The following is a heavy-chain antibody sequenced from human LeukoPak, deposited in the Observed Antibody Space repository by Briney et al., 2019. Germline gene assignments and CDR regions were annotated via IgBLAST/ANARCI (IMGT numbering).Heavy chain of an antibody. Sequence: PGGSLRLSCAASGFTFSSYWMSWVRQAPGKGLEWVANIKQDGSEKYYVDSVKGRFTISRDNAKNSLYLQMNSLRAEDTAVYYCARAMARYVWMDYYMDVWGKGTTVTVSS. J-gene: IGHJ6*03. D-gene: IGHD3-16*01. CDR2: IKQDGSEK. CDR1: GFTFSSYW. V-gene: IGHV3-7*01. CDR3: ARAMARYVWMDYYMDV.